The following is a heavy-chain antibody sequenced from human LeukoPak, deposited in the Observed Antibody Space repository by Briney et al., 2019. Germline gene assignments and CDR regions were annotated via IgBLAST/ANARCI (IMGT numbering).Heavy chain of an antibody. D-gene: IGHD2-2*03. J-gene: IGHJ6*03. V-gene: IGHV1-69*05. Sequence: SVKVSCKASGGTFSSYAISWLRQAPGQGLEWMGRIIPIFGTANYAQKFQGRVTITTDESTSTAYMELSSLRSEDTAVYYCARAPPGYCSSTSCSYYYYYYMDVWGKGTTVTVSS. CDR2: IIPIFGTA. CDR1: GGTFSSYA. CDR3: ARAPPGYCSSTSCSYYYYYYMDV.